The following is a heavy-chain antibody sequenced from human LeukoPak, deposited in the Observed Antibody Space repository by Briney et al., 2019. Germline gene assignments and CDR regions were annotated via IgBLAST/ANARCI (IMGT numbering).Heavy chain of an antibody. CDR1: GYTFTIYY. Sequence: ASVKVSCKASGYTFTIYYMHWVRQAPGQGLEWMGWINPNSGGTNCAQKFQGRVTMTRDTSINTAYMELSSLRFDDTAVYYCARGATAGRFSLRPTGAYYMDVWGKGTTVTVSS. D-gene: IGHD6-13*01. CDR2: INPNSGGT. V-gene: IGHV1-2*02. CDR3: ARGATAGRFSLRPTGAYYMDV. J-gene: IGHJ6*03.